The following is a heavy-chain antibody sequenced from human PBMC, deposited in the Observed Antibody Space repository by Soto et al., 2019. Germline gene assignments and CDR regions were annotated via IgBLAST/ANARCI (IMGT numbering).Heavy chain of an antibody. CDR3: SVAMVRGPRDGFDY. V-gene: IGHV3-30-3*01. CDR1: GFTFSSYA. J-gene: IGHJ4*02. Sequence: QVQLVESGGGVVQPGRSLRLSCAASGFTFSSYAMHWVRQAPGKGLEWVAVISYDGSNKYYADSVKGRFTISRDNSKNTLYLQMNSLRAEDTAVYYCSVAMVRGPRDGFDYCGQGTLVTVSS. CDR2: ISYDGSNK. D-gene: IGHD3-10*01.